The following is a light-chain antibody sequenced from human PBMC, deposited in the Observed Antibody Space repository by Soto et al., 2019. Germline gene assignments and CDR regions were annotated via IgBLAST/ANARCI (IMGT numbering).Light chain of an antibody. CDR3: AAWDDSLNGEVV. CDR1: SSNIGSNS. CDR2: STN. Sequence: QSVLTQPPSASGTPGQRGTISCSGSSSNIGSNSVNWYQQLPGTAPKLLIYSTNQRPSGFPDRFSGSKSDTSASLAISGLQSEDEADYYCAAWDDSLNGEVVFGGGTKLTVL. J-gene: IGLJ2*01. V-gene: IGLV1-44*01.